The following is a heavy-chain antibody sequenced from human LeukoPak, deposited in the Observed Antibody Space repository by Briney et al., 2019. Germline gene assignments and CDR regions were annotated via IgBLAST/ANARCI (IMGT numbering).Heavy chain of an antibody. V-gene: IGHV1-18*01. Sequence: ASVKVSCKASGYTFTNYGINWVRQAPGQGLEWMGWISAYNGNTNYAQKLQGRVTMTTDTSTSTAYMELRSLRSDDTAVYYCARPLPYSTTWGAFDYWGQGALVTVSS. J-gene: IGHJ4*02. CDR1: GYTFTNYG. D-gene: IGHD6-13*01. CDR2: ISAYNGNT. CDR3: ARPLPYSTTWGAFDY.